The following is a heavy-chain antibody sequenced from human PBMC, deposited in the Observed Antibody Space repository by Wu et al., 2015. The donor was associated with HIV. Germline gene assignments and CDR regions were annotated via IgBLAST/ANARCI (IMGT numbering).Heavy chain of an antibody. CDR1: GGSFSSFT. J-gene: IGHJ4*02. CDR2: IIPIFGTA. CDR3: ARKGSGSWDY. D-gene: IGHD3-10*01. V-gene: IGHV1-69*08. Sequence: QVQLVQSGAEVKKPGSSVKVSCKTSGGSFSSFTISWVRQAPGQGLEWMGRIIPIFGTANYAQTFQDRVTITADKSTSTAYMQLSSLRSEDTAVYYCARKGSGSWDYWGQGTLVTVSS.